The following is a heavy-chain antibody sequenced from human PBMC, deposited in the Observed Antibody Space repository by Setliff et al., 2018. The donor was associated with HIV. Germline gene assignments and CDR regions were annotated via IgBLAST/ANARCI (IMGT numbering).Heavy chain of an antibody. J-gene: IGHJ6*03. CDR1: GGSIKNPH. CDR3: AREVILRVYGDYAQYHYYMDV. CDR2: ISYTWKT. Sequence: SETLSLTCAVSGGSIKNPHWSWIRQPPGKGLEWVGYISYTWKTNYNPSLNSRVNISLDTSKKQFSLKLTSLTAADTAVYYCAREVILRVYGDYAQYHYYMDVWGKGTTVTVSS. D-gene: IGHD4-17*01. V-gene: IGHV4-59*11.